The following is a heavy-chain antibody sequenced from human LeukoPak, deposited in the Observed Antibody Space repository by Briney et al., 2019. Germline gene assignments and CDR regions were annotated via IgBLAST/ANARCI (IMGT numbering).Heavy chain of an antibody. V-gene: IGHV3-7*01. Sequence: PGGSLRLSCAASGFTFSSYWMSWVRQAPGKGLEWVANIKQDGSEKYYVDSMKGRFTISRDNAKNSLYLQMNSLRAEDTAVYYCARQDRQLAVDYWGQGTLVTVSS. CDR1: GFTFSSYW. J-gene: IGHJ4*02. CDR2: IKQDGSEK. CDR3: ARQDRQLAVDY. D-gene: IGHD6-6*01.